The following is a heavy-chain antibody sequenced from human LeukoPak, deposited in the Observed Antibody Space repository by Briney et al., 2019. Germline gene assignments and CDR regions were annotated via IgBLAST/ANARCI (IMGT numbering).Heavy chain of an antibody. Sequence: GGSLRLSCAASGFIFSSYSMSWVRQAPGKGLEWVSSISGGSTYYADSRKGRFTISRDNAKNSLYLQMNSLRAEDTAVYYCAELGITMIGGVWGKGTTVTISS. V-gene: IGHV3-38-3*01. D-gene: IGHD3-10*02. CDR3: AELGITMIGGV. CDR1: GFIFSSYS. CDR2: ISGGST. J-gene: IGHJ6*04.